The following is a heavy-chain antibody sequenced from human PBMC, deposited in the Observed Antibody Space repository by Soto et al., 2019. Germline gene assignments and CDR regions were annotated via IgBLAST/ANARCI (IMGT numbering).Heavy chain of an antibody. CDR2: ISSSSSYI. D-gene: IGHD3-10*01. CDR3: ARDRGGYLKAFDI. Sequence: EVQLVESGGGLVKPGGSLRLSCAASGFTFSTYSMNWVRQAPGKGLEWVSSISSSSSYIYYADSVKGRFTISRDNAKNSVYLQMNSLRAEDTAVYYWARDRGGYLKAFDIWGQGTMVTVSS. CDR1: GFTFSTYS. V-gene: IGHV3-21*01. J-gene: IGHJ3*02.